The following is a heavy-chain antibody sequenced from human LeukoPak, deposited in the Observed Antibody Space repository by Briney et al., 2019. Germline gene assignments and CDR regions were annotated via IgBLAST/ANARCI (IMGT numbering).Heavy chain of an antibody. D-gene: IGHD6-6*01. V-gene: IGHV1-8*01. J-gene: IGHJ5*02. CDR1: GYTFTSYD. CDR3: ARAAIAALGTDNWFDP. CDR2: MNPNSGNT. Sequence: EASVKVSCKASGYTFTSYDINWVRQATGQGLEWMGWMNPNSGNTGYAQKFQGRVTMTRNTSISTAYMELSSLRSEDTAVYYCARAAIAALGTDNWFDPWGQGTLVTVSS.